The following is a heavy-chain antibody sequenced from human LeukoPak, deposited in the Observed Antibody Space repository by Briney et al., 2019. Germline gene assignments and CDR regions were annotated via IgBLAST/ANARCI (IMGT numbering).Heavy chain of an antibody. Sequence: GGSLRLSCAASGFTFSTYAMSLVRQAPGKGLEWVSAISGSGGSTYYADSVKGRFTISRDNSKNTVDLQLNSLRDGDTDLYYCAKDSPLSQGRHPYYFDYWGLGTLVTVSS. D-gene: IGHD3-16*02. J-gene: IGHJ4*02. V-gene: IGHV3-23*01. CDR2: ISGSGGST. CDR3: AKDSPLSQGRHPYYFDY. CDR1: GFTFSTYA.